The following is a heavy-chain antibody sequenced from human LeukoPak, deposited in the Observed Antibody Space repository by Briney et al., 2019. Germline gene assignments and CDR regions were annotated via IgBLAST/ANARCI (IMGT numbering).Heavy chain of an antibody. CDR3: VSQLGGTTFH. V-gene: IGHV4-59*01. Sequence: TSETLSLTCTVSGVSINTYFWSWIRQPPGKGLEWIGYVYYNGITNYNPSLKSRVSISLGTSKNQFSLRLNSVTAAETAVYYCVSQLGGTTFHWGQGTLVTVSS. J-gene: IGHJ4*02. CDR2: VYYNGIT. D-gene: IGHD1/OR15-1a*01. CDR1: GVSINTYF.